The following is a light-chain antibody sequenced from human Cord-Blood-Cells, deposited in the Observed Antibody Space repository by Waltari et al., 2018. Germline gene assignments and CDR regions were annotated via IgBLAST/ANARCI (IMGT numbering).Light chain of an antibody. Sequence: SYELTQPPSVSVSPGQTASITCSADKLGDKYACWYQQKPGQSPVLVIYQDSKRPSGIPDRFSGSNSGNSATLTISGTQAMEEADYYCQAWDSSTVVFGGGTKLTVL. J-gene: IGLJ2*01. CDR3: QAWDSSTVV. CDR1: KLGDKY. V-gene: IGLV3-1*01. CDR2: QDS.